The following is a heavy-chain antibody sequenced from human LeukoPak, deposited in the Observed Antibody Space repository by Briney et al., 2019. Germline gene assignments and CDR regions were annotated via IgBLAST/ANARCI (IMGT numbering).Heavy chain of an antibody. D-gene: IGHD3-10*01. CDR3: ATLPGRYGSGEVGNFDY. CDR2: LDPEDGET. CDR1: GYTLTELS. J-gene: IGHJ4*02. V-gene: IGHV1-24*01. Sequence: ASVKVSCKVSGYTLTELSMHWVRQAPGKGLEWMGGLDPEDGETIYAQKFQGRVTMTEDTSTDTAYMELSSLRSEDTAVYYCATLPGRYGSGEVGNFDYWGQGTLVTVSS.